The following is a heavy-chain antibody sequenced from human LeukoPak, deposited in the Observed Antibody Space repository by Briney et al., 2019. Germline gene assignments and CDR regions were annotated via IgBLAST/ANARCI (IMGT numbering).Heavy chain of an antibody. CDR2: ITGDGRST. CDR3: ARDVGYSMDV. J-gene: IGHJ6*03. D-gene: IGHD3-3*01. V-gene: IGHV3-74*01. Sequence: GGSLRLSCAASGFTFSSYWMHWVRQAPGKGRVWVSPITGDGRSTSYADSVKGRFSISRDNAKNTLYLQMNSLRAEDTAVYYCARDVGYSMDVWGQGTTVTVSS. CDR1: GFTFSSYW.